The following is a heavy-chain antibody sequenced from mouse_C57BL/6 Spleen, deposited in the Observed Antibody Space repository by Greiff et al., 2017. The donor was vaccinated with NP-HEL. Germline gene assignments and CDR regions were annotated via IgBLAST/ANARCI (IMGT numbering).Heavy chain of an antibody. CDR3: ARRAPPYFDY. Sequence: QVQLKQPGAELVMPGASVKLSCKASGYTFTSYWMHWVKQRPGQGLEWIGEIDPSDSYTNYNQKFKGKSTLTVDKSSSTAYMQLSSLTSEDSAVYYCARRAPPYFDYWGQGTTLTVSS. J-gene: IGHJ2*01. V-gene: IGHV1-69*01. D-gene: IGHD3-3*01. CDR1: GYTFTSYW. CDR2: IDPSDSYT.